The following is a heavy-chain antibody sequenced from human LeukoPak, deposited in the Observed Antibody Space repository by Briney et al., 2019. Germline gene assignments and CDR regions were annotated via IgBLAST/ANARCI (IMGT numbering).Heavy chain of an antibody. CDR3: AESGYSSGWHIDY. Sequence: GRSLRLSCAASGFTFDDYAMHWVRQAPGKGLEWVSGISWNSGSIGYADSVKGRFTISRDNAKNSLYLQMNSLRAEDTALYYCAESGYSSGWHIDYGGQGTLVTVSS. J-gene: IGHJ4*02. CDR2: ISWNSGSI. D-gene: IGHD6-19*01. CDR1: GFTFDDYA. V-gene: IGHV3-9*01.